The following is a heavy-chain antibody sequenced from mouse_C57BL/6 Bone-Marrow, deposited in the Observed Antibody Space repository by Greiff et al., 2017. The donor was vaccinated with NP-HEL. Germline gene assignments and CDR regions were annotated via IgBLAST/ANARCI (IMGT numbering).Heavy chain of an antibody. V-gene: IGHV1-85*01. CDR3: ARRYYGSTWYCDV. D-gene: IGHD1-1*01. J-gene: IGHJ1*03. Sequence: VKLMESGPELVKPGASVKLSCKASGYTFTSYDINWVKQRPGQGLEWIGWIYPRDGSTKYNEKFKGKATLTVDTSSSTAYMELHSLTSEDSAVDFCARRYYGSTWYCDVWGTGTTVTVSS. CDR2: IYPRDGST. CDR1: GYTFTSYD.